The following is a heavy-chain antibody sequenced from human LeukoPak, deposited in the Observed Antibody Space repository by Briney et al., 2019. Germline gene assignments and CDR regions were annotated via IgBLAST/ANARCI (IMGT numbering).Heavy chain of an antibody. J-gene: IGHJ6*02. CDR2: TGGSGAIT. D-gene: IGHD4-17*01. Sequence: GGSLRLTCAASGFTFTTYAMSWVRQAPGKGLEWVPATGGSGAITYYADSVKGRFTISRDNSKNTLYLQMNSLRAEDTAVYYCAKGDGDYDRYDYYKGVDVWGQGTTVTVSS. V-gene: IGHV3-23*01. CDR3: AKGDGDYDRYDYYKGVDV. CDR1: GFTFTTYA.